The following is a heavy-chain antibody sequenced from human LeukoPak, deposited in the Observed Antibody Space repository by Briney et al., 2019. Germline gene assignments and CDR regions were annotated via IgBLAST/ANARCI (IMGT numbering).Heavy chain of an antibody. D-gene: IGHD3-10*01. CDR2: GSTSGST. CDR1: GDSISSYY. J-gene: IGHJ4*02. V-gene: IGHV4-4*07. CDR3: ARDGSRGIDY. Sequence: SETLSLTCTVPGDSISSYYWSWIRQPAGKGLEWIGRGSTSGSTNYNPSLKSRVTMSVDTSKNQFSLKLSSVTAADTAMYYCARDGSRGIDYWGQGTLVTVSS.